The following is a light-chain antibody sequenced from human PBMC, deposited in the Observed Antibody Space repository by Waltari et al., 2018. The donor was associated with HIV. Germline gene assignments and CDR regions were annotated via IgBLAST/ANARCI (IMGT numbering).Light chain of an antibody. CDR2: KDD. CDR1: SGRVASNY. CDR3: QSFHGITAV. J-gene: IGLJ3*02. V-gene: IGLV6-57*02. Sequence: NFMLTQPHSVSASPGKTVTISCTGSSGRVASNYVQWYQQRPGSAPTTVIYKDDQRPSGVPDRCSGSIKSSANSATLTISGLKTEDEADYYGQSFHGITAVFGGGTKLTVL.